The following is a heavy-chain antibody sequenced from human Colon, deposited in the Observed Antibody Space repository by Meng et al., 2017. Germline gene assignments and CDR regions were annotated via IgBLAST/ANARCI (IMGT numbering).Heavy chain of an antibody. CDR1: GYSFTTYS. J-gene: IGHJ4*02. V-gene: IGHV1-3*04. CDR3: ATDFSPRGDY. CDR2: INTANGNA. Sequence: QVQLVQAGAESKKPGASVKVSCKVSGYSFTTYSMHWVRQAPGQGLEWMAWINTANGNAVYSGTFQGRLTITRDASASTVNMELSSLGSEDTAVYYCATDFSPRGDYWGQGTLVTVSS. D-gene: IGHD3-3*01.